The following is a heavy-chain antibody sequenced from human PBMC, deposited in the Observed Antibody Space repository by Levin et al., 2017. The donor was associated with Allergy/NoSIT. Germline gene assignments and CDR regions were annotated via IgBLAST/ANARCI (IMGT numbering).Heavy chain of an antibody. V-gene: IGHV1-18*01. Sequence: GESLKISCKASGYTFTSYGISWVRQAPGQGLEWMGWISAYNGNTNYAQKLQGRVTMTTDTSTSTAYMELRSLRSDDTAVYYCARNLHYGGNPLWGYWGQGTLVTVSS. CDR1: GYTFTSYG. D-gene: IGHD4-23*01. J-gene: IGHJ4*02. CDR2: ISAYNGNT. CDR3: ARNLHYGGNPLWGY.